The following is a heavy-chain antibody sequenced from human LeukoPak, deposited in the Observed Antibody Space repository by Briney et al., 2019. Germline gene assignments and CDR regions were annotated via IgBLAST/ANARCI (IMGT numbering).Heavy chain of an antibody. V-gene: IGHV3-23*01. CDR2: ISGSGGST. Sequence: GGSLSLSCAASGFTFSSYAMSWVRQAPGKGLEWVSAISGSGGSTYYADSVKGRFTISRDNSKNTLYLQMKSLRAEDTAVYYCAKSYYGSGSYFNNWFDPWGQGTLVTVSS. J-gene: IGHJ5*02. D-gene: IGHD3-10*01. CDR1: GFTFSSYA. CDR3: AKSYYGSGSYFNNWFDP.